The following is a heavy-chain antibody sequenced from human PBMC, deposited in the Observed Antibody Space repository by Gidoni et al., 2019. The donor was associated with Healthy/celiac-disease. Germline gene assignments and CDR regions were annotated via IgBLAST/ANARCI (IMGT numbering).Heavy chain of an antibody. J-gene: IGHJ4*02. CDR1: GGSFSGYY. CDR2: INHSGST. CDR3: ARGPSRNWYFDY. Sequence: QVQLQQWGAGLLKPSETLSLTCAVYGGSFSGYYWSWIRQPPGKGLEWIGEINHSGSTNYNPSLKSRVTISVDTSKNQFSLKLSSVTAADTAVYYCARGPSRNWYFDYWGQGTLVTVSS. V-gene: IGHV4-34*01.